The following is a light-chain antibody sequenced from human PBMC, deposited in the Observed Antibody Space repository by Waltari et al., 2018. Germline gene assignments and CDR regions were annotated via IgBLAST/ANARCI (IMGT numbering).Light chain of an antibody. CDR1: KGISNY. CDR2: SAS. Sequence: DIQLTQSPSFLPASVRDRVTIHCRASKGISNYLAWYQQKPGKAPKLLIYSASTLQSGVPSRFSGRGSGTEFSLTISSLQPEDFATYYCQQLNSYPLTFGGGTKVEIK. J-gene: IGKJ4*01. CDR3: QQLNSYPLT. V-gene: IGKV1-9*01.